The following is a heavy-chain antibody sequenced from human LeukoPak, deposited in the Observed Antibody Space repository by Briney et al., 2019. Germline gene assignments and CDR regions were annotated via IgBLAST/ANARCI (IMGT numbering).Heavy chain of an antibody. J-gene: IGHJ4*02. D-gene: IGHD2-15*01. V-gene: IGHV5-51*01. CDR2: IYPGDSDT. CDR1: GYSFTSYW. Sequence: GESPKISCKGSGYSFTSYWIGWVRQMPGKGLEWMGIIYPGDSDTRYSPSFQGQVTISADKSISTAYLQWSSLKASDTAMYYCARVGYCSGGSCQRFDYWGQGTLVTVSS. CDR3: ARVGYCSGGSCQRFDY.